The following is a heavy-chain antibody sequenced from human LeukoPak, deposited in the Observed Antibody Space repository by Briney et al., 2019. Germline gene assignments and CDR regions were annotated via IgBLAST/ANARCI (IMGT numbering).Heavy chain of an antibody. CDR3: ARAAGEDTAWHGGSDY. J-gene: IGHJ4*02. CDR1: GGCFSGYY. CDR2: INHSGST. Sequence: SETLSLTCAVYGGCFSGYYWSWIRQPPGKGLEWSGEINHSGSTNYNPSLKSRVTISVDTSKNQFSLKLSSVTAADTAVYYCARAAGEDTAWHGGSDYWGQGTLVTVSS. V-gene: IGHV4-34*01. D-gene: IGHD5-18*01.